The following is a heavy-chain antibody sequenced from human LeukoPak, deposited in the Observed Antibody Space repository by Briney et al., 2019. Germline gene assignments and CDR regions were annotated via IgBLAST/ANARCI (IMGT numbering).Heavy chain of an antibody. CDR3: AREMYYCSGGSCYSWEYQYAMDV. D-gene: IGHD2-15*01. CDR2: IRGSSSAI. V-gene: IGHV3-48*01. Sequence: GGSLRLSCTVSGFTLSDYGMNWVRQAPGKGLEWVSFIRGSSSAIHYADSVKGRFTISRDNAKKSLYLQMNGLRAEDTARYYCAREMYYCSGGSCYSWEYQYAMDVWGQGTTVTVSS. CDR1: GFTLSDYG. J-gene: IGHJ6*02.